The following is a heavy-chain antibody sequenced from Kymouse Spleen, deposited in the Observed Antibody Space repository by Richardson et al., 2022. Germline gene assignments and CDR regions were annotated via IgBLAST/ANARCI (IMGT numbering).Heavy chain of an antibody. CDR1: GFTFSSYG. Sequence: QVQLVESGGGVVQPGRSLRLSCAASGFTFSSYGMHWVRQAPGKGLEWVAVISYDGSNKYYADSVKGRFTISRDNSKNTLYLQMNSLRAEDTAVYYCAKEADILTGPDYWGQGTLVTVSS. CDR2: ISYDGSNK. J-gene: IGHJ4*02. CDR3: AKEADILTGPDY. D-gene: IGHD3-9*01. V-gene: IGHV3-30*18.